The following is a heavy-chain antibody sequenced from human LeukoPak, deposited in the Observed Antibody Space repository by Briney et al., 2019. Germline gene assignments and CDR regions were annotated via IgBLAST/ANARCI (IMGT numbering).Heavy chain of an antibody. D-gene: IGHD3-22*01. V-gene: IGHV3-74*01. CDR3: IRSSGYLDY. Sequence: GGSLRLSCAASGFTFSAFAMTWVRQAPGKGLVWVSRIDPDGNSIVYADSVKGRFTISRDNAKNTLYLQMSSLRADDTALYYCIRSSGYLDYWGQGTLVTVSS. CDR1: GFTFSAFA. J-gene: IGHJ4*02. CDR2: IDPDGNSI.